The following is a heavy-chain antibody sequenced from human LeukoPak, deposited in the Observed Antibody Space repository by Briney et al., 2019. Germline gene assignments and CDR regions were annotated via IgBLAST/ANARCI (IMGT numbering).Heavy chain of an antibody. V-gene: IGHV3-30*04. J-gene: IGHJ4*02. CDR1: GFTFSRYA. D-gene: IGHD6-19*01. CDR2: ISYDGSNK. CDR3: AKEWRVAGYFDY. Sequence: GGSLRLSCAASGFTFSRYAMHWVRQAPGKGLEWVAVISYDGSNKYYAGSVKGRFTISRDNSKNTLYLQMNSLRAEDTAVYYCAKEWRVAGYFDYWGQGTLVTVSS.